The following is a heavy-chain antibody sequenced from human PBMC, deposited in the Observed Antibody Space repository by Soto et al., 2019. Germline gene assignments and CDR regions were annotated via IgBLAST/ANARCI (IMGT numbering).Heavy chain of an antibody. V-gene: IGHV4-59*01. Sequence: SETLSLTCTVSGGSISSYYWSWIRQPPGKGLEWIGYIYYSGSTNYNPSLKSRVTISVDTSKNQFSLKLSSVTAADTAVYYCARDSAPSVTTPTDAFDIWGQGTMVTVSS. CDR2: IYYSGST. J-gene: IGHJ3*02. D-gene: IGHD4-17*01. CDR3: ARDSAPSVTTPTDAFDI. CDR1: GGSISSYY.